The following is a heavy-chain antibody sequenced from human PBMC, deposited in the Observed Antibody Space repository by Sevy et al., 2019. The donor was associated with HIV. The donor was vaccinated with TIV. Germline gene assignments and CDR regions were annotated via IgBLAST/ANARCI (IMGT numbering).Heavy chain of an antibody. CDR2: ISGSSGIT. CDR1: GFSFMPYA. Sequence: GGSLRLSCAASGFSFMPYAMSWVRQAPGKGLEWVSGISGSSGITYYADSVKGRFTISRDNSKNTLYLQMKNLRADDTVVYYCAKGTVAAPVGNYFDHWGHGALVTVSS. CDR3: AKGTVAAPVGNYFDH. D-gene: IGHD6-25*01. V-gene: IGHV3-23*01. J-gene: IGHJ4*01.